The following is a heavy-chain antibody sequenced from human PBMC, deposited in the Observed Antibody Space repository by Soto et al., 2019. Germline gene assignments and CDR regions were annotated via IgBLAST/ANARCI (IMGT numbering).Heavy chain of an antibody. V-gene: IGHV3-23*01. Sequence: GGSLRLSCVASGLTFGSRAMSWVRQSPGEGLQWVSTITDTGGDAKYADSVRGRFVISRDNSKKTLYLQMTSLTAEDSAMYFCARGSTDSYPGSRIFDFWGRGTLVTVSS. CDR1: GLTFGSRA. J-gene: IGHJ4*02. CDR3: ARGSTDSYPGSRIFDF. CDR2: ITDTGGDA. D-gene: IGHD3-10*01.